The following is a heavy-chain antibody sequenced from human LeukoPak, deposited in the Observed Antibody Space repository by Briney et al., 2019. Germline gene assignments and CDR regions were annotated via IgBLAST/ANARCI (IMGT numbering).Heavy chain of an antibody. CDR1: GFTFSDYY. V-gene: IGHV3-11*05. D-gene: IGHD2-15*01. Sequence: SGGSLRLSCAASGFTFSDYYMSWVRQAPGKGLEWVSYISSFGSYTNYADSVRGRFLISRDNANNSLYLQMNSLRAEDTAVYYCARDGGYCSGGSCYSRAFDIWGQGTMVTVSS. J-gene: IGHJ3*02. CDR3: ARDGGYCSGGSCYSRAFDI. CDR2: ISSFGSYT.